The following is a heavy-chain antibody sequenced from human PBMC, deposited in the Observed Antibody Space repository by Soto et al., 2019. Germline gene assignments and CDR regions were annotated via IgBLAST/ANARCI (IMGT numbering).Heavy chain of an antibody. Sequence: PGGSLRLSCAASGFTFSSYAMHWVRQAPGKGLEWVAVISYDGSNKYYADSVKGRFTISRDNSKNTLYLQMNSLRAEDTAVYYCAKGRSGYSYGSHRIIDYWGQGTLVTVSS. CDR2: ISYDGSNK. CDR1: GFTFSSYA. J-gene: IGHJ4*02. V-gene: IGHV3-30-3*01. CDR3: AKGRSGYSYGSHRIIDY. D-gene: IGHD5-18*01.